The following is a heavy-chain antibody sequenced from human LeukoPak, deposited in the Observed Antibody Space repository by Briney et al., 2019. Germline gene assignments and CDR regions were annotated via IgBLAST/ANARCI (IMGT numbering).Heavy chain of an antibody. Sequence: GASVKVSCKASGYTFTSYDINWARQATGQGLEWMGWMNPNSGNTGYAQKFQGRVTMTRNTSISTAYMELSSLRSEDTAVYYCARDLMTTVTSSFDYWGQGTLVTVSS. CDR1: GYTFTSYD. CDR3: ARDLMTTVTSSFDY. J-gene: IGHJ4*02. CDR2: MNPNSGNT. D-gene: IGHD4-11*01. V-gene: IGHV1-8*01.